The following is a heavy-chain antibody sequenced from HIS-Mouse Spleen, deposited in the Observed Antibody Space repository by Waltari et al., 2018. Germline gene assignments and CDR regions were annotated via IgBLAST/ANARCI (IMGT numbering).Heavy chain of an antibody. CDR1: GYTFTSYD. Sequence: QVQLVQSGAEVKKPGASVKVSCKASGYTFTSYDINLVRQATGQGLEWMGWMKPNSGNTGYAQKVQGRVTMTRNTSISTAYMELSSLRSEDTAVYYCARVYYDFWSGYYYWGQGTLVTVSS. CDR3: ARVYYDFWSGYYY. V-gene: IGHV1-8*01. D-gene: IGHD3-3*01. J-gene: IGHJ4*02. CDR2: MKPNSGNT.